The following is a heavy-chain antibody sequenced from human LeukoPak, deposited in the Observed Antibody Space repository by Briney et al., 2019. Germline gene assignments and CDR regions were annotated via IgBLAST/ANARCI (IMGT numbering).Heavy chain of an antibody. J-gene: IGHJ4*02. CDR1: GFTFSDYY. D-gene: IGHD3-10*01. Sequence: GGSLRLSCAASGFTFSDYYMSWIRQAPGKGLEWISYITNSGSTIYYADSVEGRFTISRDDAKNSLYLQMNSLRAEDTAVYYCARNRWYFSGSYYIDHWGQGTLVTVSS. CDR2: ITNSGSTI. V-gene: IGHV3-11*01. CDR3: ARNRWYFSGSYYIDH.